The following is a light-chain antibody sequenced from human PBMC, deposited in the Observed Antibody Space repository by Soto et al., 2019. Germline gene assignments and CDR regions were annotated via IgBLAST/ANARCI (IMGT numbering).Light chain of an antibody. CDR2: AAS. Sequence: DIQMTQSPSSLSSCVGDIFTITCGSSQSISSYLNWYQQKPGKAPKLLIYAASSLQSGVPSRFSGSGSGTDFTLTISSLQPEDFATYYCQQSYSTPPTFGQGTRLEI. CDR3: QQSYSTPPT. V-gene: IGKV1-39*01. CDR1: QSISSY. J-gene: IGKJ5*01.